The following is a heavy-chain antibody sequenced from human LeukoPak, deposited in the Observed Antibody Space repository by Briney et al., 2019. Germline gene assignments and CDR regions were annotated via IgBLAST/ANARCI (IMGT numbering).Heavy chain of an antibody. J-gene: IGHJ4*02. Sequence: ASATVSCNASGYPFTSYAMNWVRQAPGQGLEWMGWINTNTGNPTYAQGFTGRFVFSLDTSVSTAYLQISSLKAEDTAVYYCAREASGVDYWGQGTLVTVSS. CDR3: AREASGVDY. V-gene: IGHV7-4-1*02. CDR1: GYPFTSYA. D-gene: IGHD7-27*01. CDR2: INTNTGNP.